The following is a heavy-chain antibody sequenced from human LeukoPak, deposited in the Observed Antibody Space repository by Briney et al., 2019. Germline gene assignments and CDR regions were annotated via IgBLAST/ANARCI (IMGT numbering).Heavy chain of an antibody. CDR2: INHSGST. V-gene: IGHV4-34*01. CDR1: GGSFSGYY. Sequence: SETLFLTCVVYGGSFSGYYWSWIRQPPGRGLEWIGEINHSGSTNYNPSLKSRVTISVDTSKNQFSLKVSSVTAADTAVYYCASGYSSGWTNNWGQGTLVTVSS. D-gene: IGHD6-19*01. J-gene: IGHJ4*02. CDR3: ASGYSSGWTNN.